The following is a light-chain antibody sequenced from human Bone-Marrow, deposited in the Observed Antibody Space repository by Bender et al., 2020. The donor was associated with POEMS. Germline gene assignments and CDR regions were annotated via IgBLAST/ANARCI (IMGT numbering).Light chain of an antibody. Sequence: QSALTQPPSAAGSPGQSVTISCTGTSSDVGGYNYVSWYQQHPGKAPKLIIYAVSNRPSGVSNRFSGSKSGNSAFLTISGLQAEDEADYYCSSYTTTNTRYVFGGGTKVTVL. V-gene: IGLV2-14*01. CDR3: SSYTTTNTRYV. CDR2: AVS. J-gene: IGLJ1*01. CDR1: SSDVGGYNY.